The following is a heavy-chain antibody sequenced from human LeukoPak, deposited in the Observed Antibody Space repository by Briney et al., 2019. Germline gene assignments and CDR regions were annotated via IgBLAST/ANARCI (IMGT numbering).Heavy chain of an antibody. V-gene: IGHV5-51*01. D-gene: IGHD3-16*01. Sequence: PGESLKISCKGSGYSFTSYWIGWVRQMPGKGLEWMGIIYPGDSDTRYSPSFQGQVTISADKSISTAYLQWSSLKASDTAMYYCARHGGENDLMSTRTSLGVYYYYMDVWGKGTTVTVSS. CDR3: ARHGGENDLMSTRTSLGVYYYYMDV. CDR1: GYSFTSYW. J-gene: IGHJ6*03. CDR2: IYPGDSDT.